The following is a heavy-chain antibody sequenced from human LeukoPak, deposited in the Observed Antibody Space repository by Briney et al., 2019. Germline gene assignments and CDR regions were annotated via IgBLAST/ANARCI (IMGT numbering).Heavy chain of an antibody. Sequence: GGSLRLSCAASGFTFSSYIMSWVRQAPGKGLEWVSTITTSDGNTYYADSVKGRFTVSRDNSKNTLFLQMNSLRAEDSAVYYCAAQPCSGGVCYLDYWGQGTLVTVSS. V-gene: IGHV3-23*01. D-gene: IGHD2-8*02. CDR1: GFTFSSYI. CDR3: AAQPCSGGVCYLDY. J-gene: IGHJ4*02. CDR2: ITTSDGNT.